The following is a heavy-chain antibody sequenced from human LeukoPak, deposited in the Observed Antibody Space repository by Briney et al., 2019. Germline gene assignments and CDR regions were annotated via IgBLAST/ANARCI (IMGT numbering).Heavy chain of an antibody. D-gene: IGHD1-26*01. J-gene: IGHJ4*02. CDR3: ARHAPEVDFDY. Sequence: SETLSLTCTVSGGSISSYYWGWIRQPPGKGLEWIGSIYYSGSTYYNPSLKSRVTISVDTSKNQFSLKLSSVTAADTAVYYCARHAPEVDFDYWGQGTLVTVSS. CDR1: GGSISSYY. V-gene: IGHV4-39*01. CDR2: IYYSGST.